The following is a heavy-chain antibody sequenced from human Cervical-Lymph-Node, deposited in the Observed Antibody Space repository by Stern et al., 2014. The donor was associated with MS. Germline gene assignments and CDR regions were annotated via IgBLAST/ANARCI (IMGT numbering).Heavy chain of an antibody. Sequence: EVQLVESGGGLVQPGRSLRLSCAASGFTFDDYAMHWVRQAPGKGLEWVSGISWNSGSIGYADSVKGRFTISRDNAKNSLYLQMNSLRAEDTALYYCAKDRGRYYHAFDIWGQGTMVTVSS. CDR3: AKDRGRYYHAFDI. D-gene: IGHD3-22*01. J-gene: IGHJ3*02. CDR2: ISWNSGSI. V-gene: IGHV3-9*01. CDR1: GFTFDDYA.